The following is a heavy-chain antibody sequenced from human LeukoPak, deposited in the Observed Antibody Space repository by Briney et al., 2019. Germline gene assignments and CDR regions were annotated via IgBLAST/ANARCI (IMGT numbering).Heavy chain of an antibody. V-gene: IGHV3-23*01. CDR1: GFTFSYYA. D-gene: IGHD6-25*01. CDR2: ITGRGENT. Sequence: GGSLRLSCAASGFTFSYYAMSWVRQAPGKGLEWVSGITGRGENTYYADSVKGRFTISRDNSKNTLYLQMNSLRAEDAAIYYCARDRRLASFDYGGQGTLVTVSS. J-gene: IGHJ4*02. CDR3: ARDRRLASFDY.